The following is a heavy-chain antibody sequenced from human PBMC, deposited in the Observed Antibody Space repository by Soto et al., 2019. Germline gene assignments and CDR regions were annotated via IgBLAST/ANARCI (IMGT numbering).Heavy chain of an antibody. CDR1: GGCLSDYC. CDR2: INHLGSI. CDR3: ARGGLSHWAYFYYMDV. J-gene: IGHJ6*03. V-gene: IGHV4-34*01. Sequence: SETLSLTCVVSGGCLSDYCWSWIRQPPGMALEWIGEINHLGSINYNPSLKSRVTMSVDTSKNQFSLTLNSVTAADTATYYSARGGLSHWAYFYYMDVWDRGTTVTVSS. D-gene: IGHD3-16*01.